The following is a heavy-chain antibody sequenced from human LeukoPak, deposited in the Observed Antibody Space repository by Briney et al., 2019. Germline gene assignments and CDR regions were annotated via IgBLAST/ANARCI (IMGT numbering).Heavy chain of an antibody. CDR2: ISGGGVAI. V-gene: IGHV3-23*01. CDR1: GFTFSDHY. Sequence: GGSLRLSCAASGFTFSDHYMEWVRQAPGKGLQWVSAISGGGVAIYYADSVKGRFTISRDNSKNTLYLQMNSLRAEDTAVYYCAKDGFDYYDSSGYYYFNYWGQGTLVTVSS. CDR3: AKDGFDYYDSSGYYYFNY. J-gene: IGHJ4*02. D-gene: IGHD3-22*01.